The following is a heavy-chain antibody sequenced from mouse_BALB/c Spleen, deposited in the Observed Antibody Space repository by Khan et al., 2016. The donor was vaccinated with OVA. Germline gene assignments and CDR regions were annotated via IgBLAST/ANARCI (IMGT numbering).Heavy chain of an antibody. CDR1: GFSLSRYD. D-gene: IGHD2-14*01. V-gene: IGHV2-6-4*01. J-gene: IGHJ4*01. Sequence: VELVESGPGLVAPSQSLSSTCTVSGFSLSRYDIHWVRQPPGKGLEWLGVIWGGGGTDYNSTLKSRLSISKDNSKSQVFLKMNSLQTEDTAMYYCARAYYRYDGYYAMDYWGQGTSVTVSS. CDR3: ARAYYRYDGYYAMDY. CDR2: IWGGGGT.